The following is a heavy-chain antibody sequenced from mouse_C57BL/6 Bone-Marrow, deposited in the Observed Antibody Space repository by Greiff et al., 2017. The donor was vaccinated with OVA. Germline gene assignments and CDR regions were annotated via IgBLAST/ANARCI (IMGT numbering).Heavy chain of an antibody. CDR2: YPGSGNTY. D-gene: IGHD1-1*01. V-gene: IGHV1-83*01. CDR3: RSDYYGSSPSYFDY. CDR1: YTFTDYYM. Sequence: VQLKESGPELVKPGASVKMSCKASGYTFTDYYMHWVKQKPGKGLEWIGEIYPGSGNTYYNEKFKGKATLTADTSSSTAYMQLSSLTSEDSAVYFCARSDYYGSSPSYFDYWGQGTTLTVSS. J-gene: IGHJ2*01.